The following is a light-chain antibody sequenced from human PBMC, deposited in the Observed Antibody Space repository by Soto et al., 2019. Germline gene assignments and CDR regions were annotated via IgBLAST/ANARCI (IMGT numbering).Light chain of an antibody. J-gene: IGKJ2*01. CDR3: QQHSRYPYT. CDR1: QYIATY. CDR2: AAS. Sequence: DVPLPQSPSFLSSSVGDRVTTTCRASQYIATYLTCYQQKPGKAPKLLIYAASTLQSGVPSRFSGSGSGTEFSLSISRLLPEDFAAYYCQQHSRYPYTIVHGT. V-gene: IGKV1-9*01.